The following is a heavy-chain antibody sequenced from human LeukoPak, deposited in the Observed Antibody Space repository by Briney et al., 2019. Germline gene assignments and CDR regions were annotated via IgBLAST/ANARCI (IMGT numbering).Heavy chain of an antibody. V-gene: IGHV3-7*01. CDR3: TRSCSSTSCHRQRYYYYYYMDV. CDR1: GFPFSGYW. J-gene: IGHJ6*03. Sequence: GGSLRLSCVASGFPFSGYWMDWVRQAPGKGMEWVANINQDGTNQYYAASGKGRFSISRDNAKNSLYLQMNSMRAEDTAVYYCTRSCSSTSCHRQRYYYYYYMDVWGKGTTVTVSS. D-gene: IGHD2-2*01. CDR2: INQDGTNQ.